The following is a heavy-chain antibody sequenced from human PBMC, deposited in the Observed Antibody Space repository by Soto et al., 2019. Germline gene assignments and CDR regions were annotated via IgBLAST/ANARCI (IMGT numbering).Heavy chain of an antibody. J-gene: IGHJ4*02. D-gene: IGHD4-4*01. CDR2: MNEDGSER. CDR1: GFSFSSAW. CDR3: ARDRAYSRFDY. V-gene: IGHV3-7*03. Sequence: GGSLRLSCAVSGFSFSSAWMTWIRQAPGKGLERVAIMNEDGSERYYVDSVKGRFTISRDNAKNALFLQMNSLRVEDTAVYFCARDRAYSRFDYWGQGSLVTVSS.